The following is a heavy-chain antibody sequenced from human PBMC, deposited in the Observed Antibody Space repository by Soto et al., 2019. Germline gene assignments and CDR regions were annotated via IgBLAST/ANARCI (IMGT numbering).Heavy chain of an antibody. CDR3: ARQAYDILTGYPYPMDY. CDR2: IYYSGST. Sequence: QVQLQESGPGLVKPSETLSLTCTVSGGSISSYYWSWIRQPPGKGLEWIGYIYYSGSTNYNPSLKSRVTIAVDTSKNQFSLKLSSVTAADTAVYYCARQAYDILTGYPYPMDYWGQGTLVTVSS. J-gene: IGHJ4*02. CDR1: GGSISSYY. D-gene: IGHD3-9*01. V-gene: IGHV4-59*08.